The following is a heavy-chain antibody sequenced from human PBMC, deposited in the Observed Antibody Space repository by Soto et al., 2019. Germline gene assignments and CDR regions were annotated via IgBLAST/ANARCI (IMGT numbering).Heavy chain of an antibody. V-gene: IGHV1-69*06. CDR3: ASQSGSGSYSA. J-gene: IGHJ5*02. CDR2: TIPIFGTA. D-gene: IGHD3-10*01. Sequence: QVQLVQSGAEVKKPGSSVKVSCKASGGTFSSSVISWVRQAPGQGLEWMAGTIPIFGTANYAQKFQDRVTVSADKSTSTAYMELSSLRSDDTAVYYCASQSGSGSYSAWGQGTLVTVSS. CDR1: GGTFSSSV.